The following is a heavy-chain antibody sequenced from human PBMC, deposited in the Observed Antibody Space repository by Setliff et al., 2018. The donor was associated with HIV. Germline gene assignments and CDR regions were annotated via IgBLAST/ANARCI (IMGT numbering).Heavy chain of an antibody. CDR2: INRSGSA. Sequence: SLTCTVSSGYMSGHSWTWIRQPPGKGLEWIGEINRSGSANYNRSPKSRVTMSVDTSKRQFSLKLDSVTAADTAIYYCARQSTVAAAGFDFWGQGTLVTVSS. CDR1: SGYMSGHS. J-gene: IGHJ4*02. CDR3: ARQSTVAAAGFDF. D-gene: IGHD6-13*01. V-gene: IGHV4-34*01.